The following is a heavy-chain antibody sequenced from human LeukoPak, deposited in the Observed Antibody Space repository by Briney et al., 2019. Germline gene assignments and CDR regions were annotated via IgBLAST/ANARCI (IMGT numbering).Heavy chain of an antibody. CDR3: ARAPREWGFGY. CDR1: GYTFTTYD. V-gene: IGHV1-8*02. Sequence: GASVKVSCKASGYTFTTYDINWVRQATGQGLEWMGWMNPNNGNTGYAQKFQDRVTMTRDTSISTAYMELSSLKSEDTAVYYCARAPREWGFGYWGQGTLVTVSS. J-gene: IGHJ4*02. D-gene: IGHD7-27*01. CDR2: MNPNNGNT.